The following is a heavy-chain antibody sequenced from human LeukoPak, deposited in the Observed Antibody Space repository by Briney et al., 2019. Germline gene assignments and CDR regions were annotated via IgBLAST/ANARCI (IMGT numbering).Heavy chain of an antibody. CDR3: ARDMYSYGNDAFDI. D-gene: IGHD5-18*01. CDR2: IYSGGVT. J-gene: IGHJ3*02. Sequence: GGSLRLSCAASGFTISTNYISWVRQAPGRGLEWVSVIYSGGVTYHADSVKGRFAISRDNSKNTVYLQMNSLRAEDTAIYYCARDMYSYGNDAFDIWGQGTVVTVSS. V-gene: IGHV3-53*01. CDR1: GFTISTNY.